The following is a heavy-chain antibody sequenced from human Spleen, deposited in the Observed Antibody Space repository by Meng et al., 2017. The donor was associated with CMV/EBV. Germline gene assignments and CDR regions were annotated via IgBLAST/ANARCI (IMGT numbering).Heavy chain of an antibody. CDR1: GLAFSRYA. Sequence: GESLKISCAASGLAFSRYALHWVRQAPGKGLVWVSRINSDGSSTSYADSVKGRFTISRDNAKNTMYLQMNSLRAEDTAVYYCAKNTIFGEYYFDYWGQGTLVTVSS. D-gene: IGHD3-3*01. CDR2: INSDGSST. V-gene: IGHV3-74*01. CDR3: AKNTIFGEYYFDY. J-gene: IGHJ4*02.